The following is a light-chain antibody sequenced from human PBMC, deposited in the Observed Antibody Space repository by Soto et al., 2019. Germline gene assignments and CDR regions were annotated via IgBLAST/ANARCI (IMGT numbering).Light chain of an antibody. Sequence: DIQMTQSPSTLSASVGDRVTITCRASQSISSWLAWYQQKPGKAPKLLIYKASSLESGVPSRFSGSGSGKECTLTISSLQPDDFATYYCQQYNSYSPRTFGQGTKVEIK. J-gene: IGKJ1*01. CDR2: KAS. V-gene: IGKV1-5*03. CDR1: QSISSW. CDR3: QQYNSYSPRT.